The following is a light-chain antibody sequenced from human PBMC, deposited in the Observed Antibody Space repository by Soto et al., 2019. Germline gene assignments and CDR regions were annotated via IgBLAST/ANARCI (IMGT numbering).Light chain of an antibody. J-gene: IGKJ1*01. CDR2: KES. CDR1: QYISSW. V-gene: IGKV1-5*03. CDR3: QQYNDYPCT. Sequence: DIQMTQSPSTLSASVGDRVTITCRASQYISSWLAWYQQKPGQAPKLLIYKESFLESGVPSRFSGRGSVTEFTLTISSLQPHDFATYYCQQYNDYPCTFGQGTKVEIK.